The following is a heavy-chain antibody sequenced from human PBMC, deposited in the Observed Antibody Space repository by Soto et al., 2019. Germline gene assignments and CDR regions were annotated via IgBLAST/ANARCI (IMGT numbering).Heavy chain of an antibody. V-gene: IGHV4-34*01. Sequence: QVQLQQWGAGLLKPSETLSLTCAVYGGSFSGYYWSWIRQPPGKGLEWIGEINHRGSTTYNPSLKSRVNISVDTSKNQFSRKRSSVTAAGAAGDYCARGPEQQWFDRWGQGTLVTVSS. CDR2: INHRGST. CDR1: GGSFSGYY. D-gene: IGHD6-13*01. J-gene: IGHJ5*02. CDR3: ARGPEQQWFDR.